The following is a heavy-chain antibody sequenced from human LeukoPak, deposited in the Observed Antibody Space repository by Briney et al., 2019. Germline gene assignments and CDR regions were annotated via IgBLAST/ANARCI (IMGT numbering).Heavy chain of an antibody. J-gene: IGHJ2*01. D-gene: IGHD6-13*01. CDR2: IYYSGST. Sequence: SETLSLTCTVSGGSISSSSYYWGWIRQPPGKGLEWIGSIYYSGSTYYNPSLKSRVTISVDTSKNQFSLKLSSVTAADTAVYYCARGWQARHSGYFDLWGRGTLVTVSS. CDR1: GGSISSSSYY. CDR3: ARGWQARHSGYFDL. V-gene: IGHV4-39*07.